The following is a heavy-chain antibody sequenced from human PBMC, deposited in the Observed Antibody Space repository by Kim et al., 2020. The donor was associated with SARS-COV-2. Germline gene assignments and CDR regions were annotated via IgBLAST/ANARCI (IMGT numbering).Heavy chain of an antibody. D-gene: IGHD1-20*01. CDR3: ARDRITGTTGGFDY. Sequence: NPARKSRVTMSVDTSKNQFSLKLYSVTAADTAVYYGARDRITGTTGGFDYWGQGTLVTVSS. J-gene: IGHJ4*02. V-gene: IGHV4-31*02.